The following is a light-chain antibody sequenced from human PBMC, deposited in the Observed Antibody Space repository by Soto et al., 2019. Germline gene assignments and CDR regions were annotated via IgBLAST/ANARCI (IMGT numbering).Light chain of an antibody. V-gene: IGLV3-1*01. CDR3: QAWDSSPVV. CDR1: KLGDKY. J-gene: IGLJ2*01. CDR2: QDS. Sequence: SYELTQPPSVSVSPGQTASITCSGDKLGDKYACWYQQKPGQSPVLVIYQDSKRPSGIPERFSGSNSGNTATLTISGTQAVDEADYYCQAWDSSPVVFGGGTKVTVL.